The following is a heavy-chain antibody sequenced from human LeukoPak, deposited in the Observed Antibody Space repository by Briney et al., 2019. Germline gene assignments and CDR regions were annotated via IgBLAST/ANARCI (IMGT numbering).Heavy chain of an antibody. Sequence: GGSLRLSCAASGFTFSSNWMSWVRQAPGKGLEWVANIKQDGSEKNYVDSVKGRFTISRDNAKKSLYLLMNSLRAEDTAVYYWATDRDWTHLDYWGQGTLVTVSS. D-gene: IGHD1-1*01. V-gene: IGHV3-7*01. J-gene: IGHJ4*02. CDR2: IKQDGSEK. CDR1: GFTFSSNW. CDR3: ATDRDWTHLDY.